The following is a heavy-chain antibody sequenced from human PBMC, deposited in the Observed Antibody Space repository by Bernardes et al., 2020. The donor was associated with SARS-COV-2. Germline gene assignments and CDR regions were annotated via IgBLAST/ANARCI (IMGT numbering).Heavy chain of an antibody. CDR3: ARRRYGDFGVDV. CDR1: EYTFTNYW. D-gene: IGHD4-17*01. V-gene: IGHV5-51*01. J-gene: IGHJ6*02. Sequence: GGSPKISCKGSEYTFTNYWNGWVRQMPGKGLEWMVIIYPGYSDTKYSPSFQGRVTIPADKSVNPAYLQWSSLKAPDTAIYYCARRRYGDFGVDVWGQGTTVTVSS. CDR2: IYPGYSDT.